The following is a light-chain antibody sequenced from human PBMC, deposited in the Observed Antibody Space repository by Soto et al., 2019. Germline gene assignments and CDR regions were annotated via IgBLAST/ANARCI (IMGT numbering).Light chain of an antibody. J-gene: IGKJ2*01. CDR1: QGISTY. CDR2: VAS. V-gene: IGKV1-9*01. Sequence: DIQLTQSPSFLSASVGDRVTIRCRASQGISTYLAWYQQKPGNAPKLLIHVASILQRGVPSRFSGSGSGTEFTLTIISLQPEDFATYYCQQHNSYPRTFGQGTQLEIK. CDR3: QQHNSYPRT.